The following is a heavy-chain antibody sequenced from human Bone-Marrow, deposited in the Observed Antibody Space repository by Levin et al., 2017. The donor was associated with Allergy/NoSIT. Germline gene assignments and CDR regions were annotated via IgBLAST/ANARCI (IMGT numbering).Heavy chain of an antibody. CDR2: ISGTGAAT. CDR3: AKSRGNSYASLIDY. V-gene: IGHV3-23*01. Sequence: EASVKVSCTASGFTFSSCAMGWVRQAPGRGLEWISAISGTGAATYYVDSVKGRFLISRDNSKNTLYLQVDSLRVEDTAVYYCAKSRGNSYASLIDYLGQGTLVTVSS. CDR1: GFTFSSCA. D-gene: IGHD3-16*01. J-gene: IGHJ4*02.